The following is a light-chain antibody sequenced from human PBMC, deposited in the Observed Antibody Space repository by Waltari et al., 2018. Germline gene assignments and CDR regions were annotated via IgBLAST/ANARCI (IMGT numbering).Light chain of an antibody. CDR3: VTWDESLNGPV. V-gene: IGLV1-44*01. J-gene: IGLJ3*02. Sequence: QSVLTQPPSASGAPGQMVTISCSGSSSNIGSDTVKWYQQLPGTAPKLLIYNNDQRPSGFPGRFSGSKSGTSASLAISGLQSEDEADYYCVTWDESLNGPVFGGGTKLTVL. CDR2: NND. CDR1: SSNIGSDT.